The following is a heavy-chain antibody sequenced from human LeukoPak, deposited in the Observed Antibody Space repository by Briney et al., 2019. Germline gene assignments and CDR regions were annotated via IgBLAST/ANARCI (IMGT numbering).Heavy chain of an antibody. V-gene: IGHV3-23*01. Sequence: GGSLRLSCAASGFTFKNFAMSWVRQAPGRGLEWVSSSDGSGRLTYYDHSVKGRFTISRDHSKDTLYLEMDSLRAEDSGVYYCARAISQFVIGGAAYWGQGAQVTVSS. CDR2: SDGSGRLT. CDR1: GFTFKNFA. CDR3: ARAISQFVIGGAAY. D-gene: IGHD3-10*01. J-gene: IGHJ4*02.